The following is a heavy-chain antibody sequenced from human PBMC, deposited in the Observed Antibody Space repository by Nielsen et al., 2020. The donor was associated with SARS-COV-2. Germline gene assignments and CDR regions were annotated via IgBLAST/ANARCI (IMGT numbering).Heavy chain of an antibody. Sequence: GSLRLSCAVSGGSVSSNDWWTWVRQSPGQGLEWIGEVSHSGSTYYNPSLKSRVTISVDTSKNQFSLKLSSVTAADTAVYYCARDSFHCSSTSCYAGHGWFDPWGQGTLVTVSS. J-gene: IGHJ5*02. V-gene: IGHV4-4*02. CDR3: ARDSFHCSSTSCYAGHGWFDP. D-gene: IGHD2-2*01. CDR1: GGSVSSNDW. CDR2: VSHSGST.